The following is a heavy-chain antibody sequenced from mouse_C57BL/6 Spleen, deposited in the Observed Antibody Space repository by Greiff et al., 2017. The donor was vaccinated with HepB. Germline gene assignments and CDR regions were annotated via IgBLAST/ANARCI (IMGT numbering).Heavy chain of an antibody. CDR2: IDPSDSYT. Sequence: VKLQQPGAELVMPGASVKLSCKASGYTFTSYWMHWVKQRPGQGLEWIGEIDPSDSYTNSNQKFKGKSTLTVDKSSSTAYMQLSSLTSEDSAVYYCARREGLWLRRDYFDYWGQGTTLTVSS. CDR1: GYTFTSYW. V-gene: IGHV1-69*01. J-gene: IGHJ2*01. D-gene: IGHD2-2*01. CDR3: ARREGLWLRRDYFDY.